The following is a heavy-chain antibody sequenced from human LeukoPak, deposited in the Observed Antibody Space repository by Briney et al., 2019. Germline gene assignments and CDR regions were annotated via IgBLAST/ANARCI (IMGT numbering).Heavy chain of an antibody. CDR1: GFTFSSYW. CDR3: ASLIAVAGTVDY. CDR2: IKQDGSEK. V-gene: IGHV3-7*01. J-gene: IGHJ4*02. D-gene: IGHD6-19*01. Sequence: PGGSLRLSCAASGFTFSSYWMSWVRQAPGKGQEWVANIKQDGSEKYYVDSVKGRFTISRDNAKNSLYLQMNSLSAEDTAVYYCASLIAVAGTVDYWGQGTLVTVSS.